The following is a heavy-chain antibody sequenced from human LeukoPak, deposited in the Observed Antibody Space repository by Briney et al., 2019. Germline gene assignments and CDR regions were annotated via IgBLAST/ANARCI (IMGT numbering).Heavy chain of an antibody. CDR3: ASPLGANYYGSGSYYTLDY. V-gene: IGHV1-69*13. D-gene: IGHD3-10*01. CDR1: GGTFSSYA. J-gene: IGHJ4*02. CDR2: IIPIFGTA. Sequence: SVKVSCKASGGTFSSYAISWVRQAPGQGLEWVGGIIPIFGTANYAQKFQGRVTITADESTSTAYMELSSLRSEDTAVYYCASPLGANYYGSGSYYTLDYWGQGTLVTVSS.